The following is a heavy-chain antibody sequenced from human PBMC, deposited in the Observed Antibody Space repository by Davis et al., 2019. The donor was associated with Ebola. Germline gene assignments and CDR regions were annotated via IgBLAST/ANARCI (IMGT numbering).Heavy chain of an antibody. J-gene: IGHJ4*02. D-gene: IGHD1-14*01. CDR3: RVHGNVRLDQ. CDR2: VYYNGIT. Sequence: MPSETLSLTCTVSGGSVGSGSYYWSWIRRPPEKGLVWIGYVYYNGITIYNPSLKSRVTMSMDTSKNQFSLNLSSATAADTALYCARVHGNVRLDQWGQGILVTVSS. CDR1: GGSVGSGSYY. V-gene: IGHV4-61*01.